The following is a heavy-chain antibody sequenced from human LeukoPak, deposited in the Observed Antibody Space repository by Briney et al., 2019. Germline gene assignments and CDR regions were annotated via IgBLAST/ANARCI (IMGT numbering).Heavy chain of an antibody. CDR3: ASNENYGSGSYYYVDAFDI. V-gene: IGHV4-34*01. D-gene: IGHD3-10*01. CDR2: INHSGST. J-gene: IGHJ3*02. Sequence: SETLSLTCAVYGGSFSGYYWSWIRQPPGKGLEWIGEINHSGSTNYNPSLKSRVTISVDTSKNQFSLKLSSVTAADTAVYYCASNENYGSGSYYYVDAFDIWGQGTMVTVSS. CDR1: GGSFSGYY.